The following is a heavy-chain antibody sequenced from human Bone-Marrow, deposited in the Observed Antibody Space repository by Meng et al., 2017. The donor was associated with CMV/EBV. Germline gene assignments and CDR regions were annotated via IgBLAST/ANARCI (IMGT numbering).Heavy chain of an antibody. CDR2: ISSSGSTI. J-gene: IGHJ4*02. V-gene: IGHV3-48*03. D-gene: IGHD3-16*01. CDR1: GFTFSSYE. Sequence: GESLKISCAASGFTFSSYEMNWVRQAPGKGLEWVSYISSSGSTIYYADSVKGRFTISRDNAKNSLYLQMNSLRAEDTAVYYCAREPTYYDYVWGKSPPPYYFDYWGQGTLVTVSS. CDR3: AREPTYYDYVWGKSPPPYYFDY.